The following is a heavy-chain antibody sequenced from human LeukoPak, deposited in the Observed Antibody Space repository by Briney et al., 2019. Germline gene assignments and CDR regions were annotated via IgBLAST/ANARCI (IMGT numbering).Heavy chain of an antibody. CDR1: GYTFTCYY. CDR3: ARDPYGSGRNDY. J-gene: IGHJ4*02. Sequence: GASVKVSCNASGYTFTCYYMHWVRQAPGQGLEWMGWINPNSGGTNYAQKFQGRVTMTRDTSISTAYMELSRLRSDDTGLYYCARDPYGSGRNDYWGQGTLVTGSS. CDR2: INPNSGGT. V-gene: IGHV1-2*02. D-gene: IGHD3-10*01.